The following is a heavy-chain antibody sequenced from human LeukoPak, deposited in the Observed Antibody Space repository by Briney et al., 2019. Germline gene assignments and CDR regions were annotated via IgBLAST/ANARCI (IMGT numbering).Heavy chain of an antibody. CDR1: GYTFTGYY. D-gene: IGHD3-22*01. Sequence: GASVKVSCKASGYTFTGYYMHWVRQAPGQGLEWMGWINPNSGGTNYAQKFQGRVTMTRDTSISTAYMELSRLRSDDTAVYYCARGRGSGYSNNYYMDVWGEGTTVTVSS. V-gene: IGHV1-2*02. J-gene: IGHJ6*03. CDR2: INPNSGGT. CDR3: ARGRGSGYSNNYYMDV.